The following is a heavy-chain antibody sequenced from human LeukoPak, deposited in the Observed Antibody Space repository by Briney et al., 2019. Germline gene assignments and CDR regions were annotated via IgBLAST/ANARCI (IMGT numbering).Heavy chain of an antibody. Sequence: ASVKVSCKASGYTFTGYYMHWVRQAPGQGLEWMGWINPNSGGTNYAQKFQGRVTMTRDTSISTAYMELSRLRSDDTAVYYCARSSTGVATIMSAYWGQGALVTVSS. CDR3: ARSSTGVATIMSAY. CDR2: INPNSGGT. V-gene: IGHV1-2*02. J-gene: IGHJ4*02. CDR1: GYTFTGYY. D-gene: IGHD5-24*01.